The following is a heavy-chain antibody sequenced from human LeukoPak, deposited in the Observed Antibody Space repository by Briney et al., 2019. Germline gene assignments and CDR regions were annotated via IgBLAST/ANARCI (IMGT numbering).Heavy chain of an antibody. CDR1: AYTFFAHY. V-gene: IGHV1-2*02. CDR3: ARGRGYSYSWFDR. Sequence: ASVTVSSMASAYTFFAHYLQWVRQAPGQGGGWMGWINPNSGVTTFTQTPQGTVSITRDTIISTAYMQLSSLSPDGTAVYYWARGRGYSYSWFDRWGQGRIVSDSS. CDR2: INPNSGVT. J-gene: IGHJ5*02. D-gene: IGHD5-18*01.